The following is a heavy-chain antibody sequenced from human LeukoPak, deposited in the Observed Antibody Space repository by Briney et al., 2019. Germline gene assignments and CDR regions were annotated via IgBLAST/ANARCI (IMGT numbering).Heavy chain of an antibody. J-gene: IGHJ5*01. Sequence: ASVKVSCKASGYTFTGYYMHWVRQAPGQGLEWMGWINSKSGGTNYAQKFQGRVSMTRDTSISTVCMELSRLRSDDTAVYYCARASGSYWWFDSWGQGTLVTVSS. CDR2: INSKSGGT. CDR3: ARASGSYWWFDS. CDR1: GYTFTGYY. D-gene: IGHD1-26*01. V-gene: IGHV1-2*02.